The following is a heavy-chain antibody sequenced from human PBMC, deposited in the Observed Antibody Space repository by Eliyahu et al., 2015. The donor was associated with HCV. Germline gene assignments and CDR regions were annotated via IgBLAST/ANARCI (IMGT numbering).Heavy chain of an antibody. CDR3: ASGGGGIAVAGTGGWFDP. Sequence: QVQLQESGPGLVKPSETLSLXCXVSGGSISSYYWSWIRXPPGKGLXWIGYIYFSGSXNSNPSLKSRVTISLDTSKNQFSLKLSSVTAADTAVYYCASGGGGIAVAGTGGWFDPWGQGTLVTVSS. D-gene: IGHD6-19*01. CDR1: GGSISSYY. V-gene: IGHV4-59*01. J-gene: IGHJ5*02. CDR2: IYFSGSX.